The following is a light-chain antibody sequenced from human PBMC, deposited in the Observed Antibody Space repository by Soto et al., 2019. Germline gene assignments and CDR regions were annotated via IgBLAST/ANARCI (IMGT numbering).Light chain of an antibody. CDR3: SSSGGSGNSNYV. V-gene: IGLV2-8*01. Sequence: QSALTQPPSASGSPGESVTISCTGTSRDIGSYNYVSWYQQHPGKAPKLIISEVNKRPSGVPDRFSGSKSGNTASLTVSGLQAEDEADYHCSSSGGSGNSNYVFGTGTKVTVL. CDR1: SRDIGSYNY. CDR2: EVN. J-gene: IGLJ1*01.